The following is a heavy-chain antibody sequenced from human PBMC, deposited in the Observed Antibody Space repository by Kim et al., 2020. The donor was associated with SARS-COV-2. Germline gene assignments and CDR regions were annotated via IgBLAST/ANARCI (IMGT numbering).Heavy chain of an antibody. J-gene: IGHJ2*01. D-gene: IGHD2-2*01. CDR1: GFTFSSYG. CDR3: ARDPLGSSYWYFDL. V-gene: IGHV3-33*01. CDR2: IWYDGSNK. Sequence: GGSLRLSCAASGFTFSSYGMHWVRQAPGKGLEWVAVIWYDGSNKYYADSVKGRFTISRDNSKNTLYLQMNSLRAEDTAVYYCARDPLGSSYWYFDLWGRGTLVTVSS.